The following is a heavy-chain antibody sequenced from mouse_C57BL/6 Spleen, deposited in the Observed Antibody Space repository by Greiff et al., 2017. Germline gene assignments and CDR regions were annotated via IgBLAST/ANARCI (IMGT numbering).Heavy chain of an antibody. CDR3: ASGNSNYVFAY. Sequence: QVQLQQPGAELVMPGASVKLSCKASGYTFTSYWMHWVKQRPGQGLEWIGEIDPSDSYTNYNQQFKGKSTLTVDKSSSTAYMQLSSLTSEDSAVYYCASGNSNYVFAYWGQGTLVTVSA. V-gene: IGHV1-69*01. CDR1: GYTFTSYW. CDR2: IDPSDSYT. J-gene: IGHJ3*01. D-gene: IGHD2-5*01.